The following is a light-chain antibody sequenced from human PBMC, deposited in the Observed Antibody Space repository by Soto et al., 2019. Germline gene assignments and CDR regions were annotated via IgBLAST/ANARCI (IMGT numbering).Light chain of an antibody. CDR1: SSDVGSYNR. Sequence: QSALTQPPSMSGSPGQSVTISCTGTSSDVGSYNRVSWYQQPPGTAPKLMIYEVSNRPSGVPDRFSGSKSGNTASLTISGLQAEDEADCSSYTSSSTYVFGTGTKVTVL. CDR3: SSYTSSSTYV. CDR2: EVS. J-gene: IGLJ1*01. V-gene: IGLV2-18*02.